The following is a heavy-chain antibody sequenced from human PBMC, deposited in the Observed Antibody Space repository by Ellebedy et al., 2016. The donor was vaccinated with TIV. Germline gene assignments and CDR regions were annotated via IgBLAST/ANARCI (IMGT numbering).Heavy chain of an antibody. CDR3: ARAVGAGHRLGY. J-gene: IGHJ4*02. V-gene: IGHV4-34*01. CDR2: INHSGST. CDR1: GGSFSGYY. D-gene: IGHD6-19*01. Sequence: SETLSLXXAVYGGSFSGYYWSWIRQPPGKGLEWIGEINHSGSTNYNPSLKSRVTISVDTSKNQFSLKLSSVTAADTAVYYCARAVGAGHRLGYWGQGTLVTVSS.